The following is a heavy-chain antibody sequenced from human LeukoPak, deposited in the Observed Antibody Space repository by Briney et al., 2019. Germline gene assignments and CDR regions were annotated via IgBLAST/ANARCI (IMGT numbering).Heavy chain of an antibody. Sequence: SHTLSPTRRVSCASITSHQWSWILQYPGHGLEWLRCISYSGSPNYHPSLKSRLTLSVDTSKNQFSLKLTSVTAADTAVYFCARARYCSNTSCSSVYWFDPWGQGTLVTVSS. CDR2: ISYSGSP. J-gene: IGHJ5*02. CDR1: CASITSHQ. V-gene: IGHV4-59*11. D-gene: IGHD2-2*01. CDR3: ARARYCSNTSCSSVYWFDP.